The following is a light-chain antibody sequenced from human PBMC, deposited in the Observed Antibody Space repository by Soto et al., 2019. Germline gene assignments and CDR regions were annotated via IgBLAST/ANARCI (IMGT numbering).Light chain of an antibody. V-gene: IGLV1-40*01. CDR1: SSNIGAGYD. CDR2: GNI. CDR3: QSYDSSLSGGV. J-gene: IGLJ3*02. Sequence: QSVLTQPPSVSGAPGQRVTISCTGSSSNIGAGYDVHWYQQLPGTAPKLVIYGNINRPSGVPDRFSGSKSGTSASLAITGLQAEDEADYYCQSYDSSLSGGVFGGGTKVTVL.